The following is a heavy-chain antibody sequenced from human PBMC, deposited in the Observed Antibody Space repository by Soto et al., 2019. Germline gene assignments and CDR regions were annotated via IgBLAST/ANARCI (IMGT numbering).Heavy chain of an antibody. D-gene: IGHD2-15*01. CDR1: GFTFSYYA. Sequence: EVQLLESGGGLVQPGGSLRLSCEASGFTFSYYAMSWVRQAAGKGLEWVSFIRADGINTYYADSVKGRFTISRDNSKNTLYLQMNSLRAEDTAVYYCARGTVVVVPEHTSSFYYHYGMDVWGQGTTVTVSS. V-gene: IGHV3-23*01. CDR2: IRADGINT. CDR3: ARGTVVVVPEHTSSFYYHYGMDV. J-gene: IGHJ6*02.